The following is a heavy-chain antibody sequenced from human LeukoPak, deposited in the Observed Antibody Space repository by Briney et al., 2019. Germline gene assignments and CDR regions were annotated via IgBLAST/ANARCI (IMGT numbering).Heavy chain of an antibody. J-gene: IGHJ4*02. CDR3: ARIAAFADFDY. CDR1: GGSISSYY. V-gene: IGHV4-59*01. CDR2: IYYSGST. D-gene: IGHD6-13*01. Sequence: SETLSLTCTVSGGSISSYYWSWIRQPPGKGLEWIGYIYYSGSTNYNPSLKSRVTISVDTSKNQFSLKLSSVTAAVTAVYYCARIAAFADFDYWGQGTLVTVYS.